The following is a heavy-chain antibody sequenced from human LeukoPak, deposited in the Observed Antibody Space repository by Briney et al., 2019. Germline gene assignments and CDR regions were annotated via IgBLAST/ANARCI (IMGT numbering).Heavy chain of an antibody. CDR3: ARASTEYAVTDGFDT. Sequence: PGGSLRLSCAASGFTFRDYTMNWVRQSPGKGLQWVSYVSFGGSYISYADSLKGRFTISRDDAKSSVYLEMTSLRAEDTAVYYCARASTEYAVTDGFDTWGPGTLVTVSS. D-gene: IGHD4-17*01. J-gene: IGHJ5*02. CDR2: VSFGGSYI. V-gene: IGHV3-21*01. CDR1: GFTFRDYT.